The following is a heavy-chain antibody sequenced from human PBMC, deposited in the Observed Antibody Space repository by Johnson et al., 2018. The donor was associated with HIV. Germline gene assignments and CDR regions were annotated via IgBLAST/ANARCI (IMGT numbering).Heavy chain of an antibody. Sequence: QVQLVESGGGVVQPGRSLRLSCAASGFTFSDYAMHWVRQAPGKGLEWVAVISYDGSNKYYADSVKGRFTISRDNSMNTLYLQMNSLTIDDTAVYYCAKDPRYKDGGAFYIWGQGTMVTVSS. V-gene: IGHV3-30*04. CDR2: ISYDGSNK. J-gene: IGHJ3*02. CDR1: GFTFSDYA. CDR3: AKDPRYKDGGAFYI. D-gene: IGHD3-16*01.